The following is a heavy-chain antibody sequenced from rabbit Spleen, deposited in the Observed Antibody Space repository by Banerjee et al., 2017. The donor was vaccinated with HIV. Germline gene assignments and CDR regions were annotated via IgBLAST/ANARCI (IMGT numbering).Heavy chain of an antibody. J-gene: IGHJ4*01. V-gene: IGHV1S40*01. D-gene: IGHD1-1*01. CDR1: GFSFSSRYY. Sequence: QSLEESGGDLVKPGASLTLTCTASGFSFSSRYYMCWVRQAPGKGLEWIACIDTYTDKGVYATWAKGRFTISRTSSTTVTLQMTSLTAADTATYFCARDLTSVIGWNFNLWGQGTLVTVS. CDR2: IDTYTDKG. CDR3: ARDLTSVIGWNFNL.